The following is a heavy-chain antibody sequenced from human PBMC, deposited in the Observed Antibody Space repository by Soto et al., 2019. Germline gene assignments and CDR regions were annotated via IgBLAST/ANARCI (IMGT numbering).Heavy chain of an antibody. J-gene: IGHJ4*02. CDR3: ARDPSMVATPLDF. V-gene: IGHV1-3*01. Sequence: GASVKVSCKASGYIFNNFNIHWVRQAPGQRLEWMGWINGGNGNTKYSQKFQGRVTITRDTSATTAYMEVSSLRPEDTAVYFCARDPSMVATPLDFWGQGTLVTVSS. CDR2: INGGNGNT. D-gene: IGHD5-12*01. CDR1: GYIFNNFN.